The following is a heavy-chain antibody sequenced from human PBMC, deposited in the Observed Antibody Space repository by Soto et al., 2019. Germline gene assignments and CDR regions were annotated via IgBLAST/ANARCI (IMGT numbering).Heavy chain of an antibody. D-gene: IGHD3-10*01. J-gene: IGHJ4*02. CDR1: GYTFTSYY. V-gene: IGHV1-46*03. CDR3: ARGVLLWFGELILSLEY. CDR2: INPISGST. Sequence: QVQLVQSGAEVKKPGASVKVSCKAFGYTFTSYYMHWVRQAPGQGLEWMGIINPISGSTNYAQKSQGKVNVTRDTSTSTVYMELSSLRSEDTAVYYCARGVLLWFGELILSLEYWGQGTLVTVSS.